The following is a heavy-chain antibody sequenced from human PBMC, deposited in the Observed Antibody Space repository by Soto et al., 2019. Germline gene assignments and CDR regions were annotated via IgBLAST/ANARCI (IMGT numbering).Heavy chain of an antibody. CDR3: ARGPIAARREYYFDY. Sequence: QVQLVQSGAEVKKPGASVKVSCKASGYTFTSYYMHWVRQAPGQGLEWMGIINPSGGSTSYAQKFQGRVTMTRDTSTSTVYMELSSLRSEDTAVYYCARGPIAARREYYFDYWGQGTLVTVSS. CDR1: GYTFTSYY. D-gene: IGHD6-6*01. V-gene: IGHV1-46*01. CDR2: INPSGGST. J-gene: IGHJ4*02.